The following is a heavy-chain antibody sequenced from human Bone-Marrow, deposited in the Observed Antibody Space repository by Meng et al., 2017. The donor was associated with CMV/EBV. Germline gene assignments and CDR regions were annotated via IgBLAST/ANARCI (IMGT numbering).Heavy chain of an antibody. J-gene: IGHJ4*02. CDR2: INPNSGDT. CDR3: ARRRVDTAMLGVDY. V-gene: IGHV1-2*02. D-gene: IGHD5-18*01. Sequence: ASVKVSCKASGYTFTGYYIYWVRQAPGLEWMGWINPNSGDTNFAQKFQGRVTMTRDTSSSTAYMELSRLRSDDTAVYYCARRRVDTAMLGVDYWGQGTLVTVSS. CDR1: GYTFTGYY.